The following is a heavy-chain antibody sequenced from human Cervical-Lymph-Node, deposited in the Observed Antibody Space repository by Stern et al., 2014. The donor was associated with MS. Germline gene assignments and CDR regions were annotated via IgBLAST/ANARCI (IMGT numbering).Heavy chain of an antibody. CDR1: GGNFTNFG. CDR3: ARQPYSINVRFDP. CDR2: IIPIFGRA. V-gene: IGHV1-69*01. D-gene: IGHD5/OR15-5a*01. J-gene: IGHJ5*02. Sequence: QVQLGQSGAEVKKPGSSVKVSCKASGGNFTNFGIDWVRQAPGQGLEWMGGIIPIFGRANYAQKLQGRVRITADASTTTAYMELSSLRSDDTAVYYCARQPYSINVRFDPWGQGTLVTVSS.